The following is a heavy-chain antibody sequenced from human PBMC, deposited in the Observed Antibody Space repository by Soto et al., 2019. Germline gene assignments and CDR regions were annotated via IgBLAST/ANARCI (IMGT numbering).Heavy chain of an antibody. Sequence: GGSLRLSCAASGFTFSSYAMSWVRQAPGKGLEWVSAISGSGGSTYYADSVKGRFTISRDNSKNTLYLQMNSLRAEDTAVYYCAKPYHGTTVTSYYFDYWGQGTLVTVSS. CDR1: GFTFSSYA. J-gene: IGHJ4*02. CDR2: ISGSGGST. V-gene: IGHV3-23*01. D-gene: IGHD4-17*01. CDR3: AKPYHGTTVTSYYFDY.